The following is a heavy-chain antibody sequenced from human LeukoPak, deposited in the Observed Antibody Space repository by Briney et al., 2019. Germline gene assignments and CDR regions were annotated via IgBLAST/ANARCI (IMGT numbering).Heavy chain of an antibody. CDR2: IWYDGSNK. J-gene: IGHJ4*02. CDR3: ARDLIAVAGTEDY. CDR1: GFTFSSYG. Sequence: GGSLRLSCAASGFTFSSYGMHWVRQAPGKGLEWVAVIWYDGSNKYYADSVKGRFTISRDNSKNTLYLQMNSLRAEDTAVYYCARDLIAVAGTEDYWGQGTLVRVSS. V-gene: IGHV3-33*01. D-gene: IGHD6-19*01.